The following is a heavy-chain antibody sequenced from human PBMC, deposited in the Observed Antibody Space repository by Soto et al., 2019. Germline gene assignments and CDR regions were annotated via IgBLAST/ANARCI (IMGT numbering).Heavy chain of an antibody. CDR2: IYYSGST. D-gene: IGHD6-6*01. CDR1: GGSISSGGYY. Sequence: PSETLSLTCTVSGGSISSGGYYWSWIRQHPGKGLEWIGYIYYSGSTYYNPSLKSRVTISVDTSKNQFSLKLSSVTAADTAVYYCAREKAARFSWFDPWGQGTLVTVSS. V-gene: IGHV4-31*03. CDR3: AREKAARFSWFDP. J-gene: IGHJ5*02.